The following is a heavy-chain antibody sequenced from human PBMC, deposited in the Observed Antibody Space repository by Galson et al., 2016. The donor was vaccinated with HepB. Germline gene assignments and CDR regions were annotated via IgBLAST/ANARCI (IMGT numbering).Heavy chain of an antibody. CDR1: GYTFTSYG. CDR3: ARGGYGDYLDY. V-gene: IGHV1-46*01. D-gene: IGHD4-17*01. CDR2: INPSGGSR. J-gene: IGHJ4*02. Sequence: SVKVSCKASGYTFTSYGISWVRQAPGQGLEWMGIINPSGGSRTYAQKFQGRVTMTRDTSTSTVYMELSSLRSEDTAVYYCARGGYGDYLDYWGQGTLVAVSS.